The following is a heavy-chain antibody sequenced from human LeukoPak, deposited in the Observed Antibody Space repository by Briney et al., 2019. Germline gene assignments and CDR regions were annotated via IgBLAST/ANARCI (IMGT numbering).Heavy chain of an antibody. V-gene: IGHV4-4*07. Sequence: SETLSLTCTVSGGSISSYYWSWIRQPAGKGLEWIGRIYTSGSTNYNPSLKSRVTMSVDTSKNQFSLKLSSVTAADTAVYYCARDGPAYYYGSGSYYKGRGFDYWGQGTLVTVSS. D-gene: IGHD3-10*01. CDR1: GGSISSYY. CDR2: IYTSGST. CDR3: ARDGPAYYYGSGSYYKGRGFDY. J-gene: IGHJ4*02.